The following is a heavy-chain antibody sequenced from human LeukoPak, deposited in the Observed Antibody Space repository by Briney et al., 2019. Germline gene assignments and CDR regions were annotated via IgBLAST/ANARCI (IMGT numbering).Heavy chain of an antibody. J-gene: IGHJ3*02. CDR2: IYDSGST. CDR1: GGSIRSYH. Sequence: SETLSLTCTVSGGSIRSYHWSWIRQPPGKRLEWIGYIYDSGSTNYNPSLKSRVTISIDTSKNQFSLKLSSVTAADTAVYYCARGGIGGVAFDIWGQGTMVTVSS. CDR3: ARGGIGGVAFDI. D-gene: IGHD2-8*02. V-gene: IGHV4-59*12.